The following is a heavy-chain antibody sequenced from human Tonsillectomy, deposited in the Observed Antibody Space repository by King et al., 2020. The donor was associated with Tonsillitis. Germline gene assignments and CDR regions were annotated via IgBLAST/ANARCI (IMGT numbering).Heavy chain of an antibody. Sequence: VQLQQWGAGLLKPSETLSLTCTVYGGSFSGYYWSWIRQPPGKGLEWIGEINHNGSTYYNPSLKSRLTISVDTSKNQLSLELSSVTAADTAVYYCVEKYYDSSGLNDTLLGGMDVWGQGTPVTVSS. CDR2: INHNGST. CDR3: VEKYYDSSGLNDTLLGGMDV. D-gene: IGHD3-22*01. CDR1: GGSFSGYY. V-gene: IGHV4-34*01. J-gene: IGHJ6*02.